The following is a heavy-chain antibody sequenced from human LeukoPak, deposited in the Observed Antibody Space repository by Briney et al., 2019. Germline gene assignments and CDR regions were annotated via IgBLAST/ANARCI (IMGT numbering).Heavy chain of an antibody. J-gene: IGHJ3*02. D-gene: IGHD3-22*01. CDR3: ARGYYDSSGYSNTFDI. CDR1: GGSISSDY. Sequence: SETLSLTCTVSGGSISSDYWSWIRQPPGKGLEWIGYIHHSGNTNYNPSLTSRVPISVDTSKNQFTLRLSSVTAADTAVYYCARGYYDSSGYSNTFDIWGQGTMVTVSS. V-gene: IGHV4-59*08. CDR2: IHHSGNT.